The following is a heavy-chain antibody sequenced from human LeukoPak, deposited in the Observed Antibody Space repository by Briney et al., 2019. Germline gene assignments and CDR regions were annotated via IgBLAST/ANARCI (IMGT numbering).Heavy chain of an antibody. V-gene: IGHV3-48*01. CDR1: GFSFSRNS. D-gene: IGHD1-26*01. CDR2: ISSSSSTI. CDR3: ARGWSRPRKCAFDI. J-gene: IGHJ3*02. Sequence: PGGSLRLSCAASGFSFSRNSMNWVRQAPGKGLEWVSYISSSSSTIYYADSVKGRFTISRDNAKNSLYLQMNSLRAEDTAVYYCARGWSRPRKCAFDIWGQGTMVTVSS.